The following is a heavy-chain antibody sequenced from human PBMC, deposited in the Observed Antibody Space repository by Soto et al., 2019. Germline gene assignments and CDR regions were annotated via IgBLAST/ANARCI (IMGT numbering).Heavy chain of an antibody. D-gene: IGHD3-10*01. CDR1: GFTFSSYA. CDR2: ISYDGSNK. CDR3: ARVNYGSGTQEYYFDY. Sequence: QVQLVESGGGVVQPGRSLRLSCAASGFTFSSYAMHWVRQAPGKGLEWVAVISYDGSNKYYADSVKGRFTISRDNSKNTLYLQMNSLRAEDTAVYYCARVNYGSGTQEYYFDYWGQGTLVTVSS. J-gene: IGHJ4*02. V-gene: IGHV3-30-3*01.